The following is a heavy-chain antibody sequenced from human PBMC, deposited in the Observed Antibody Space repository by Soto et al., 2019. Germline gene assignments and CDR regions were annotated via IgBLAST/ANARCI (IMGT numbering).Heavy chain of an antibody. CDR3: AKEMGIAAARVYYYGMDV. V-gene: IGHV3-23*01. CDR1: GFTFSSYA. Sequence: PVGSLRLSCAASGFTFSSYAMSWVRQAPGKGLEWVSAISGSGGSTYYADSVKGRFTISRDNSKNTLYLQMNSLRAEDTAVYYCAKEMGIAAARVYYYGMDVWGQGTTVTVSS. D-gene: IGHD6-13*01. CDR2: ISGSGGST. J-gene: IGHJ6*02.